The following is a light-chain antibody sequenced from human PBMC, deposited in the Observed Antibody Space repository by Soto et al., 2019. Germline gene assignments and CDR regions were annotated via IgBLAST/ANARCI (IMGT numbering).Light chain of an antibody. V-gene: IGKV3-20*01. CDR1: QSINNKY. CDR3: QLYSGAPWT. CDR2: GVS. Sequence: EIVLTQSPGTLSLSPGERATLSCRASQSINNKYLAWYQQEPGQTPRLLIHGVSIRATGIPDRFSGSESGTEFALTISRLEPEDFAVYYCQLYSGAPWTVGQGTKVEIK. J-gene: IGKJ1*01.